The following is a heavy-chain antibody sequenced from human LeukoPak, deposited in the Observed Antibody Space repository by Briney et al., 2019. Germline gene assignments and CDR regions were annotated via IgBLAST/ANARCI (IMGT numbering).Heavy chain of an antibody. CDR2: IDTYNGNT. V-gene: IGHV1-18*01. CDR1: GYTFTNYG. Sequence: ASVKVSCKASGYTFTNYGITWMRQAPGQGLEWMGWIDTYNGNTNYAQKLQGRVTITTDTSTSTAYMELRSLRSDDTAVFYCARDLVDGVGAPGAYWGQGALVTVSS. D-gene: IGHD1-26*01. CDR3: ARDLVDGVGAPGAY. J-gene: IGHJ4*02.